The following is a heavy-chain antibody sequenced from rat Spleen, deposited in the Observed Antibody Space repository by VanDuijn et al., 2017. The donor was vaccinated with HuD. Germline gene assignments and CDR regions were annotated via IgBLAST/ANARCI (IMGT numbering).Heavy chain of an antibody. CDR3: ARHIEYNSFDY. J-gene: IGHJ2*01. V-gene: IGHV5-31*01. CDR2: ISYEGSST. CDR1: GFTLNNYW. Sequence: EVQLVESGGGLVQPGRSLKLSCVASGFTLNNYWMTWIRQAPGKGLEWVASISYEGSSTYYGDSVKGRFTVSRDNVKSTLYLQMDSLRSEDTATYYCARHIEYNSFDYWGQGVMVTVSS. D-gene: IGHD1-11*01.